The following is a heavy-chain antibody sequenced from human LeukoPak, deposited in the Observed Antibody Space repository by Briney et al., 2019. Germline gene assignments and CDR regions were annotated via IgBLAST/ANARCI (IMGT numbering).Heavy chain of an antibody. CDR2: IYYSGST. Sequence: PSDTLSLTCAVSGYSISSSNWWGWIRQPPGKGLEWIGYIYYSGSTYYNPSLKSRVTMSADTSKNQFSLKLSSVTAVDTAVYYCARVVPAAEITNWFDPWGQGTLVTVSS. V-gene: IGHV4-28*03. CDR1: GYSISSSNW. D-gene: IGHD2-2*01. CDR3: ARVVPAAEITNWFDP. J-gene: IGHJ5*02.